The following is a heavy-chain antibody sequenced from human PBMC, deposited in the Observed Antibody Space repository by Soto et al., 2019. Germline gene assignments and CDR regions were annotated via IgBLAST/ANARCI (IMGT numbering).Heavy chain of an antibody. Sequence: VESLRLSCVASGFTFTIYWMHWVRQAPGKGLVWVSRINSDGSSTSYADSVKGRFTISRDNAKNTLYLQMNSLRAEDTAVYYCARDLLSGGNPSKWPPYYYGMDVWGQGT. CDR1: GFTFTIYW. V-gene: IGHV3-74*01. J-gene: IGHJ6*02. CDR3: ARDLLSGGNPSKWPPYYYGMDV. CDR2: INSDGSST. D-gene: IGHD2-15*01.